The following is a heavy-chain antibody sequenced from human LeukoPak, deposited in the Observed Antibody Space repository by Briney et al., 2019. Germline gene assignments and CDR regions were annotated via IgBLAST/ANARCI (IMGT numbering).Heavy chain of an antibody. J-gene: IGHJ6*03. Sequence: SETLSLTCTVSGDSISNNIYYWGWIRQPPGKGLEWIGTIHYFGTTYYNPSLKSRVTISVDTSKNQFSLKLSSVTAADTAVYYCARAHFTSPYYYYYMDVWGKGTTVTVSS. CDR3: ARAHFTSPYYYYYMDV. CDR1: GDSISNNIYY. D-gene: IGHD2-2*01. CDR2: IHYFGTT. V-gene: IGHV4-39*07.